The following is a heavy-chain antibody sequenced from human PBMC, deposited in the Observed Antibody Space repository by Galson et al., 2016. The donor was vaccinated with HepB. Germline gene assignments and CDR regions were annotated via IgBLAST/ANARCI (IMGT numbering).Heavy chain of an antibody. D-gene: IGHD3-3*01. Sequence: SLRLSCAASGFNFDDYAMHWVRQAPGRGLEWVSSITWNSGIITYADSVKGRFTISRDNAKNSLYLHMNNLRPEDTAFYYCAKHITIFGVVPRHAFDVWGQGTMVTVSS. CDR3: AKHITIFGVVPRHAFDV. CDR2: ITWNSGII. CDR1: GFNFDDYA. J-gene: IGHJ3*01. V-gene: IGHV3-9*01.